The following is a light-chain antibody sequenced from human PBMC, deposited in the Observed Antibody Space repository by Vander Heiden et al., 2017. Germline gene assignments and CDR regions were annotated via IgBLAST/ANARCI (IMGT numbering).Light chain of an antibody. CDR2: GNS. V-gene: IGLV1-40*01. J-gene: IGLJ2*01. Sequence: SVLTQPPPVSGAPGQRVTIPCSGSRSDTGAGYDVPWHQQLAGTASKLLIYGNSNRPSGVPDRFSGSKSVTSASLAITGLQAEDEADYYCQSYDSSLSGFVVFGGGTKLTVL. CDR1: RSDTGAGYD. CDR3: QSYDSSLSGFVV.